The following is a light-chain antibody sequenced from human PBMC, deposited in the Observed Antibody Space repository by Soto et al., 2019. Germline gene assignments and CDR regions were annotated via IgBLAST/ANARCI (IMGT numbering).Light chain of an antibody. Sequence: DIQLTQSPAFLSSSVGDRVTITCRASLDFSRYLAWYQQLPGKPPRLLISCVYTLPSGVPLRFTGSRSGTEFTLTNRRLQPEDYAHYYCKQLQIFGGGTKVEIK. V-gene: IGKV1-9*01. CDR3: KQLQI. J-gene: IGKJ4*01. CDR2: CVY. CDR1: LDFSRY.